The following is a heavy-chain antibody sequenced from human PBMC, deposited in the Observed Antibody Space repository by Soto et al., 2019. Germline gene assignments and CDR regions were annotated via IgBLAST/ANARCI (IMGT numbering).Heavy chain of an antibody. Sequence: GASVKVSCKASGGTFSSYAISWVRQAPGQRLEWMGWINAGNGNTKYSQKFQGRVTITRDTSASTAYMELSSLRSEDTAVYYCSGSYSYYGMDVWGQGTTVTVSS. CDR3: SGSYSYYGMDV. CDR1: GGTFSSYA. V-gene: IGHV1-3*01. D-gene: IGHD3-10*01. CDR2: INAGNGNT. J-gene: IGHJ6*02.